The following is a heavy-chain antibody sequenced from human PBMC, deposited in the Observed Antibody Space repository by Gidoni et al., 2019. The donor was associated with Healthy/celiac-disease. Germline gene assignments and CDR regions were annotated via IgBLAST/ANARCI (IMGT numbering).Heavy chain of an antibody. CDR1: GFTFSSYE. V-gene: IGHV3-48*03. J-gene: IGHJ4*02. CDR3: AKYSSSWSPLDY. Sequence: EVQLVESGGGLVQPGGSLRLSCAASGFTFSSYEMNWVRQAPGKGLEWVSYISSSGSTIYYADSVKGRFTISRDNAKNSLYLQMNSLRAEDTAVYYCAKYSSSWSPLDYWGQGTLVTVSS. CDR2: ISSSGSTI. D-gene: IGHD6-13*01.